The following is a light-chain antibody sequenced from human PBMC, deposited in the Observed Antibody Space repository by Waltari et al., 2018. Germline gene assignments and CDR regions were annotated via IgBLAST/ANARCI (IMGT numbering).Light chain of an antibody. CDR2: AAS. CDR1: QSVSSY. Sequence: EIVLTQSPATLSLSPGERATLSCRASQSVSSYLAWYQQKPGKAPRLLIFAASKRATGIPARFSGSGSGTDVTLTISSLEPEDFAGYYCQQRSNWPPIFTFGPGTKVDIK. J-gene: IGKJ3*01. CDR3: QQRSNWPPIFT. V-gene: IGKV3-11*01.